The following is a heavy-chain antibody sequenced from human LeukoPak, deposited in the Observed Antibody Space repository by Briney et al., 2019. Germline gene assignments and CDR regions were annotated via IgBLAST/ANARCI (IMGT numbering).Heavy chain of an antibody. CDR2: ISSSGSTI. CDR1: GFTFSSYE. V-gene: IGHV3-48*03. J-gene: IGHJ4*02. D-gene: IGHD3-9*01. Sequence: GGSLRLSCAASGFTFSSYEMNWVRQAPGKGLEWVSYISSSGSTIYYADSVKGRFTISRDNAKNSLYLQMNSLRAEGTAVYYCARARLNTYYLRYFDWLAGGFDYWGQGTLVTVSS. CDR3: ARARLNTYYLRYFDWLAGGFDY.